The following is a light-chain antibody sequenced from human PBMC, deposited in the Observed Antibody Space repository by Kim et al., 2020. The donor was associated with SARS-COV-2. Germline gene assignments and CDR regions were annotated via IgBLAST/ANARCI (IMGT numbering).Light chain of an antibody. J-gene: IGKJ1*01. V-gene: IGKV3-15*01. CDR3: HQYNNWPRT. CDR1: QSVTNN. CDR2: SAS. Sequence: EIVMTQSPATLSVSPGERATLSCRASQSVTNNLAWYQQKPGQAPRLLIYSASTRATGIPARFSGSGSGTEFTLTISSLQSEDFAVYYCHQYNNWPRTFGQGTKVDIK.